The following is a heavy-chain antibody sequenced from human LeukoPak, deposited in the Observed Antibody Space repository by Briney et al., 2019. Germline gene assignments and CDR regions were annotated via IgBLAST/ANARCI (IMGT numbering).Heavy chain of an antibody. CDR2: IYSSGST. D-gene: IGHD6-13*01. Sequence: SETLSLPCSVSGRSISSYYWSWVRQPAGKGLEWIGCIYSSGSTNYNPSLNSRVTMSVDTSNSQFSLRLTSVTAADTAVYYCARGSKAAAGIFDSWGQGTLVTVSS. CDR1: GRSISSYY. V-gene: IGHV4-4*07. J-gene: IGHJ4*02. CDR3: ARGSKAAAGIFDS.